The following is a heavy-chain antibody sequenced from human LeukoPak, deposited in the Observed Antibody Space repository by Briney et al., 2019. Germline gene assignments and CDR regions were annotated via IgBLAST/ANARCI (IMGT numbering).Heavy chain of an antibody. CDR1: EFTFSNYG. Sequence: GGSLRLSCAASEFTFSNYGMHWVRQAPGKGLEWVAIIWYDGSQKHYADSVKGRFTISRDNSKNTLYLQMNSLRAEDTAVYYCARGYFEWLSSFDFWGQGTLVTVSS. D-gene: IGHD3-9*01. CDR2: IWYDGSQK. CDR3: ARGYFEWLSSFDF. V-gene: IGHV3-33*01. J-gene: IGHJ4*02.